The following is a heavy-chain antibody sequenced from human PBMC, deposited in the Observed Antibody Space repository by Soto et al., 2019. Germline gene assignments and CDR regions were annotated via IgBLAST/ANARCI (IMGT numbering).Heavy chain of an antibody. Sequence: NPSETLSLTCTVSGGSISSGGYYWSWIRQHPGKGLEWIGYIYYSGSTYYNPSLKSRVTISVDTSKNQFSLKLSSVTAADTAVYYCARDPPVGEYGMDVWGQGTTVTVSS. CDR3: ARDPPVGEYGMDV. CDR2: IYYSGST. D-gene: IGHD2-21*01. V-gene: IGHV4-31*03. J-gene: IGHJ6*02. CDR1: GGSISSGGYY.